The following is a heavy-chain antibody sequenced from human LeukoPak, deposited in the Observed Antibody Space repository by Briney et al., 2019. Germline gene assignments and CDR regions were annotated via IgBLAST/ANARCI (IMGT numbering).Heavy chain of an antibody. D-gene: IGHD6-13*01. CDR2: ISDSGYST. Sequence: GGSLRLSCAASGFTFSSYWMSWVRQAPGKGLEWVSAISDSGYSTYYADSVKGRFTISRDRSKNTVYLQMNGLRADDTAVYYCAKDDAAAFATGYMDVWGKGTTVTVSS. J-gene: IGHJ6*03. V-gene: IGHV3-23*01. CDR1: GFTFSSYW. CDR3: AKDDAAAFATGYMDV.